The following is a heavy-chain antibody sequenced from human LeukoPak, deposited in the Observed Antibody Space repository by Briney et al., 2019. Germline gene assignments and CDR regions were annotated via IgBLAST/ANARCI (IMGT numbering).Heavy chain of an antibody. CDR1: GYSFTSCW. J-gene: IGHJ4*02. CDR2: IYPGDSDT. CDR3: ARRGEAMDPFHY. Sequence: GESLKISCKDSGYSFTSCWIGWVRQMPGKGLEWMGIIYPGDSDTRYSPSFQGQVTISADKSINTAYLQWSSLKASDTAIYYCARRGEAMDPFHYWGQGTLVTVSS. D-gene: IGHD5-18*01. V-gene: IGHV5-51*01.